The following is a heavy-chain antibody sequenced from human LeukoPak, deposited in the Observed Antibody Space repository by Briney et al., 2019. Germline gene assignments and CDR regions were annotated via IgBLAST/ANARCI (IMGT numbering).Heavy chain of an antibody. CDR1: GGSFSGYY. D-gene: IGHD3-10*01. CDR3: ARGGLAMVRGARRWLDP. V-gene: IGHV4-34*01. Sequence: SETLSLTCAVYGGSFSGYYWSWIRQPPGKGLEWIGEINHSGSTNYNPSLKSRVTISVDTSKNQFSLKLSSVTAADTAVYYCARGGLAMVRGARRWLDPWGQGTLVTVSS. CDR2: INHSGST. J-gene: IGHJ5*02.